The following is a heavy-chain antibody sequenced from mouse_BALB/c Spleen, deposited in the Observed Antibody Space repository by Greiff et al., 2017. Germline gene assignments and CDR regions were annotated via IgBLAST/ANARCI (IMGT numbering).Heavy chain of an antibody. CDR1: GFSLTGYG. CDR2: IWGDGST. Sequence: VMLVESGPGLVAPSQSLSITCTVSGFSLTGYGVNWVRQPPGKGLEWLGMIWGDGSTDYNSALKSRLSISKDNSKSQVFLKMNSLQTDDTARYYCPRDRDRYDGYAMDYWGQGTSVTVSS. J-gene: IGHJ4*01. CDR3: PRDRDRYDGYAMDY. D-gene: IGHD2-14*01. V-gene: IGHV2-6-7*01.